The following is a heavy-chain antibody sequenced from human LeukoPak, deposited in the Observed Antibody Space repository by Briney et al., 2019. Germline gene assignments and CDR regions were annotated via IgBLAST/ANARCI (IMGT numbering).Heavy chain of an antibody. CDR3: AKGHNYEVDY. J-gene: IGHJ4*02. V-gene: IGHV3-30*02. Sequence: PGGSLRLSCAASGFTFNNYAMSWVRQAPGKGLEWVAFIRFDGTEKYYADSGRGRFTISRDNSKNTLYLQLNSLRPEDTAMYYCAKGHNYEVDYWGQGTLVTVSS. D-gene: IGHD3-22*01. CDR2: IRFDGTEK. CDR1: GFTFNNYA.